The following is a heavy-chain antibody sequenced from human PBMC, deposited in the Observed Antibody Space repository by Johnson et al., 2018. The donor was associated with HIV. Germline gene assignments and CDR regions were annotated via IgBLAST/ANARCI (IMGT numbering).Heavy chain of an antibody. Sequence: EVQLVESGGGLVQPGGSLRLSCAASGITVSSNYMTWVRQAPGKGLEWVSVIYADGGTYYPDSVTARFTISRDRSENTLYLQMNSLRAEDTAVYYCARDHSRDEAFDIWGQGTMVTVSS. V-gene: IGHV3-66*01. CDR1: GITVSSNY. D-gene: IGHD5-24*01. CDR3: ARDHSRDEAFDI. J-gene: IGHJ3*02. CDR2: IYADGGT.